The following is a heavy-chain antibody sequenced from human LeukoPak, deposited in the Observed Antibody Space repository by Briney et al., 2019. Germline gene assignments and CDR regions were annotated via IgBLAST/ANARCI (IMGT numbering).Heavy chain of an antibody. V-gene: IGHV1-18*01. D-gene: IGHD3-10*01. J-gene: IGHJ6*02. CDR3: ARLDGDQISGGGYYYYGMDV. Sequence: GASVKVSCKASGYTFTSYGISWVRQAPGQGLEWMGWISADNGNTNYAEKVQGRVTMTTDTSTSTAYMELRNLRSDDTAVYYCARLDGDQISGGGYYYYGMDVWGQGTTVTVSS. CDR1: GYTFTSYG. CDR2: ISADNGNT.